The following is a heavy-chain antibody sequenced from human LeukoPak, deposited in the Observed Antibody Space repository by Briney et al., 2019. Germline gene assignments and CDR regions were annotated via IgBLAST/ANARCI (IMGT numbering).Heavy chain of an antibody. CDR3: ARHYYDRSDSYSFDY. Sequence: SETLSLTCTVSGGSISSFYWSWIRQPAGKGLEWIGYLYSSGSTNYNPSLKSRVTISLDTSENQFSLKLSSVTAADTAVYYCARHYYDRSDSYSFDYWGQGTLVTVSS. J-gene: IGHJ4*02. V-gene: IGHV4-59*08. CDR2: LYSSGST. CDR1: GGSISSFY. D-gene: IGHD3-22*01.